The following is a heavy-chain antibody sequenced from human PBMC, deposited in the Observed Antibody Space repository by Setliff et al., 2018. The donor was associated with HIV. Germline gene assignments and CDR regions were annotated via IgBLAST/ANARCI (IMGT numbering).Heavy chain of an antibody. J-gene: IGHJ3*01. V-gene: IGHV1-2*06. CDR3: AKQGYSDSLYAFDV. D-gene: IGHD1-26*01. Sequence: GASVKVSCKASGHTFSNYDVIWVRRATGQGLELMGRIHPNTGSTNYLQEFQGRVTITRDTSMSTVYMALTGLTSDDTAVYYCAKQGYSDSLYAFDVWGQGAMVTVSS. CDR1: GHTFSNYD. CDR2: IHPNTGST.